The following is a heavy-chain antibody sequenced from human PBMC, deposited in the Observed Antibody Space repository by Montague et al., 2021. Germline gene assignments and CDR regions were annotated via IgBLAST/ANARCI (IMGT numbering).Heavy chain of an antibody. Sequence: TLSLTCNVSGGAISGEGYYWSWIRQHPGKGLEWIGYIYSSGSTYYSPSLESRITISVDTYQNQFSLRLTSVTAADTAVYFCASGNDYSGNCFDYWGQGTLVTVSS. J-gene: IGHJ4*02. V-gene: IGHV4-31*03. CDR2: IYSSGST. CDR1: GGAISGEGYY. D-gene: IGHD4-23*01. CDR3: ASGNDYSGNCFDY.